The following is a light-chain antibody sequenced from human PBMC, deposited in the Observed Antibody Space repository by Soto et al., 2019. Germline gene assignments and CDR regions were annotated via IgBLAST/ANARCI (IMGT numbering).Light chain of an antibody. Sequence: EKVMTQSPAALSVSPGERATLSCRASQSVNSNLAWYQRKPGQAPRLLLYGASTRATGIPDRFSGSASGTEFTLTISSLQSEDSAVYYCQQYNDWPLTFGGGTKVEIK. CDR3: QQYNDWPLT. CDR2: GAS. V-gene: IGKV3-15*01. CDR1: QSVNSN. J-gene: IGKJ4*01.